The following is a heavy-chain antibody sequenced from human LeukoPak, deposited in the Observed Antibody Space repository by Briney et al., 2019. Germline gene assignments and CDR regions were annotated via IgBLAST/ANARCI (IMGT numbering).Heavy chain of an antibody. Sequence: GGSLRLSCAGSGFSFSSYGMHWVSQAPGKGLEWMAFIRSDGSNKYYADSVKGRFTISRDNSKNTLYLQMNSLRAGDTAVYYCARGGYSGYGPLTYFDYWGQGTLVTVSS. CDR1: GFSFSSYG. CDR3: ARGGYSGYGPLTYFDY. D-gene: IGHD5-12*01. CDR2: IRSDGSNK. J-gene: IGHJ4*02. V-gene: IGHV3-30*02.